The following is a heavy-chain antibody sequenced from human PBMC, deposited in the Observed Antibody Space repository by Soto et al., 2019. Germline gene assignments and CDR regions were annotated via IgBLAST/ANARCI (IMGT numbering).Heavy chain of an antibody. V-gene: IGHV3-74*01. D-gene: IGHD3-10*01. J-gene: IGHJ4*02. Sequence: EVQLVESGGGLVQPGGSLRLSCAASGFTFGNYWMHWVRQAPGKGLVWVSRVNPDGSGATYADSVKGRFTISRDTAKNTLYLQMNSLRGDDTAVYDCDRDRALWFRDYWGQGTLVTVSS. CDR3: DRDRALWFRDY. CDR1: GFTFGNYW. CDR2: VNPDGSGA.